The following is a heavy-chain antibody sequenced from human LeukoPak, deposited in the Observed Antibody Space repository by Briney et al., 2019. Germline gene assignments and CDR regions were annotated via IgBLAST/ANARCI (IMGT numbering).Heavy chain of an antibody. Sequence: GGSLRLSCAASGFTFSYYYMSWIRQAPGKGLEWVAYISNSGNITTYSDSVKGRFTISRDNAKNSVSLQMNSLRVDDTAVYYCARSYGDYAHWGQGTLVTVSS. CDR1: GFTFSYYY. V-gene: IGHV3-11*01. J-gene: IGHJ4*02. D-gene: IGHD4-17*01. CDR2: ISNSGNIT. CDR3: ARSYGDYAH.